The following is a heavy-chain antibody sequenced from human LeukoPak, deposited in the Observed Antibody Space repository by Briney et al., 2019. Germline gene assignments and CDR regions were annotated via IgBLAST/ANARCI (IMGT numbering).Heavy chain of an antibody. Sequence: PSETLSLTCTVSGGSISSSSYYWGWIRQPPGKGLEWIGSIYYSGSTYYNPSLKSRVTISVDTSKNQFSLKLSSVTAADTAVYYCARRPSRPTERVFDIWGQGTMVTVSS. D-gene: IGHD6-6*01. CDR1: GGSISSSSYY. CDR2: IYYSGST. CDR3: ARRPSRPTERVFDI. J-gene: IGHJ3*02. V-gene: IGHV4-39*01.